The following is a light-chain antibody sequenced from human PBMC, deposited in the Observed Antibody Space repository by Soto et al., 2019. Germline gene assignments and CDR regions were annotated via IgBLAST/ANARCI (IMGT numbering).Light chain of an antibody. J-gene: IGLJ1*01. CDR1: SSDVGGYDL. CDR3: CSYAGTYTLYV. V-gene: IGLV2-11*01. Sequence: QSVLTQPRSVSGSPGQSVTISCTGTSSDVGGYDLVSWYQQHPGKAPKLMIYDVTKRPSGVPDRFSGSRSGNTASLTVSGLQAEDDADYYCCSYAGTYTLYVFGTGTKLTVL. CDR2: DVT.